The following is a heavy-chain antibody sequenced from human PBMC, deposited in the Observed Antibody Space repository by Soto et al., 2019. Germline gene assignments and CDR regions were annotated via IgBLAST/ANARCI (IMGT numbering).Heavy chain of an antibody. CDR3: AKGGGYSYGIDY. CDR2: ISGSGGST. V-gene: IGHV3-23*01. D-gene: IGHD5-18*01. J-gene: IGHJ4*02. CDR1: GFTFSSYA. Sequence: LSLTCAASGFTFSSYAMSWVRQAPGKGLEWVSAISGSGGSTYYADSVKGRFTISRDNSKNTLYLQMNSLRAEDTAVYYCAKGGGYSYGIDYWGQGTLVTVSS.